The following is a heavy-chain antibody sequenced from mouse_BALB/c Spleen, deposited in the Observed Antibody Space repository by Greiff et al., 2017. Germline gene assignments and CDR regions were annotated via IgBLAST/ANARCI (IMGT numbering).Heavy chain of an antibody. CDR2: IDPANGNT. V-gene: IGHV14-3*02. D-gene: IGHD1-1*02. J-gene: IGHJ4*01. CDR1: GFNIKDTY. CDR3: ARSKVVYAMDY. Sequence: EVQLQQSGAELVKPGASVKLSCTASGFNIKDTYMYWVKQRPEQGLEGIGWIDPANGNTKYDPKLQGKATITADTSSNTAYLQLSSLTSEDTAVYYCARSKVVYAMDYWGQGTSVTVSS.